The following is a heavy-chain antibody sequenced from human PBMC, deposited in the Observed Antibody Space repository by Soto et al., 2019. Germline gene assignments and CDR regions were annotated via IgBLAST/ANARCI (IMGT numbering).Heavy chain of an antibody. V-gene: IGHV3-21*01. D-gene: IGHD2-2*01. CDR1: GFTFSSYS. J-gene: IGHJ4*02. Sequence: GGSLRLSCAASGFTFSSYSMNWVRQAPGKGLEWVSSISSSSSYIYYADSVKGRFTISRDNAKNSLYLQMNSLRAEDTAVYYCVRGGYCSSTSCYNDYWGQGTLVTVSS. CDR3: VRGGYCSSTSCYNDY. CDR2: ISSSSSYI.